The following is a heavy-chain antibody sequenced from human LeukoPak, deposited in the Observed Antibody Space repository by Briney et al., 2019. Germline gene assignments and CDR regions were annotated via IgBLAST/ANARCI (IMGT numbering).Heavy chain of an antibody. CDR2: IYYSGST. CDR3: ARSWAYALGNYSYREV. D-gene: IGHD2-2*01. V-gene: IGHV4-59*01. J-gene: IGHJ6*03. Sequence: SETLSLTCTVSGGSISSYYWSWIRQPPGKGLEWIGYIYYSGSTNYNPSLKSRVTISVDTSKNQFSLKLSSVTAAATAVYYCARSWAYALGNYSYREVGGKGPPVTASS. CDR1: GGSISSYY.